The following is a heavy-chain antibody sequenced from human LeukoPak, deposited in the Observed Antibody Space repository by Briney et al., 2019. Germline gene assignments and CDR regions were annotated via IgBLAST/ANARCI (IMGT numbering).Heavy chain of an antibody. Sequence: SETLSLTCAVYGGSFSGYYWSWIRQPPGKGLEWIGEINHSGSTNYNPSLKSRVTISVDTSKNQFSLKLSSVTAADTAVYYCARLMSQPPNWYFDLWGRGTLVTVSS. CDR3: ARLMSQPPNWYFDL. CDR2: INHSGST. CDR1: GGSFSGYY. V-gene: IGHV4-34*01. J-gene: IGHJ2*01. D-gene: IGHD3-16*01.